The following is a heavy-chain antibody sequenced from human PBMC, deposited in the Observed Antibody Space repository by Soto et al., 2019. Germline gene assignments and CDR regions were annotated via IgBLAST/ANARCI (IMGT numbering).Heavy chain of an antibody. Sequence: SVKVSCKASGGTFSSYAISWVRQAPGQGLEWMGGIIPIFGTANYAQKFQGRVTITADESTSTAYMELSSLRSEDTAVYYCARDSTGYSSRRPFDYWGQGTLVTVSS. CDR2: IIPIFGTA. V-gene: IGHV1-69*13. D-gene: IGHD6-13*01. J-gene: IGHJ4*02. CDR3: ARDSTGYSSRRPFDY. CDR1: GGTFSSYA.